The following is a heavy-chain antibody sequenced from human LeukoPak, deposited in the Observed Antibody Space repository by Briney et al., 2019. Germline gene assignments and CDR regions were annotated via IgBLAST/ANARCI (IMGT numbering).Heavy chain of an antibody. CDR2: INYSGST. CDR3: ARVDYTAFDI. D-gene: IGHD2-2*02. Sequence: PSETLSLTCTVSGGSIISYYWSWIRQPPGKGVEWIGYINYSGSTNTNPSLRSRVTMSVDTSKNQFSLRLISVTAADTAVYYCARVDYTAFDIWGQGTMVIVSS. V-gene: IGHV4-59*01. CDR1: GGSIISYY. J-gene: IGHJ3*02.